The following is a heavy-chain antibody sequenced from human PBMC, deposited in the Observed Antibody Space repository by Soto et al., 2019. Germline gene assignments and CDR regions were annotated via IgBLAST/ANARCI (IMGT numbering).Heavy chain of an antibody. CDR1: GFPFTSHW. Sequence: GGSLRLSCAASGFPFTSHWMHWFRQAPGKGLVWVSRIDSDESNTNYADSVKGRFTISRDNVKNTLYLQMNSLRAEDTAIYYCARSLGSKNAFDIWGPGTKVTVSS. V-gene: IGHV3-74*01. D-gene: IGHD3-16*01. CDR3: ARSLGSKNAFDI. J-gene: IGHJ3*02. CDR2: IDSDESNT.